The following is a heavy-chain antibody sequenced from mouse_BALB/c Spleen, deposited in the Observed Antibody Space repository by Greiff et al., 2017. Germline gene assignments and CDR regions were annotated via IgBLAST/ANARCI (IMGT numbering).Heavy chain of an antibody. CDR3: ARTGTRDVGYFDY. CDR2: ISYSGST. D-gene: IGHD3-3*01. J-gene: IGHJ2*01. CDR1: GDSITSGY. V-gene: IGHV3-8*02. Sequence: VQLKESGPSLVKPSQTLSLTCSVTGDSITSGYWNWIRKFPGNKLEYMGYISYSGSTYYNPSLKSRISITRDTSKSQYYLQLNSVTTEDTATYYCARTGTRDVGYFDYWGQGTTLTVSS.